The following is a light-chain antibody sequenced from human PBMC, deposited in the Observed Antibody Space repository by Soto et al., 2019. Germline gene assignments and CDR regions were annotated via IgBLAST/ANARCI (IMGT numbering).Light chain of an antibody. Sequence: QSALTQPPSASGSPGQSVTISCTGTSSDVCAHNFVSWHQQHPGKAPNLMIYEVSKRPSGVPDRFSGSKSGNTASLTVSGLQAEDEAEYYSSSYAGRNHYVFGPGTKLTVL. CDR1: SSDVCAHNF. CDR2: EVS. V-gene: IGLV2-8*01. J-gene: IGLJ1*01. CDR3: SSYAGRNHYV.